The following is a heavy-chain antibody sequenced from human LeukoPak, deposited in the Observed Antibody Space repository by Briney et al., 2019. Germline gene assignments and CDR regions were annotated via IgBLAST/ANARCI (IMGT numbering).Heavy chain of an antibody. V-gene: IGHV3-21*01. CDR2: ISSSSSYI. J-gene: IGHJ6*03. CDR1: GFTFSSYS. CDR3: ARDSTYYDSSGYYYLDV. Sequence: GGSLRLSCAASGFTFSSYSMNWVRQAPGKGLEWVSSISSSSSYIYYADSVKGRFTISRDNAKNSLYLQMNSLRAEDTAVYYCARDSTYYDSSGYYYLDVWGQGTTVTVSS. D-gene: IGHD3-22*01.